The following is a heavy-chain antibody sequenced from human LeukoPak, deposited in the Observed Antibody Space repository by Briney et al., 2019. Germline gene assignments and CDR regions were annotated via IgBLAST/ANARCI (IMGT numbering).Heavy chain of an antibody. CDR3: ARDLSSGDQRGC. CDR1: GFTFSSYS. V-gene: IGHV3-21*01. CDR2: ISSSSSYI. J-gene: IGHJ4*02. D-gene: IGHD3-10*01. Sequence: GGSLRLSCAASGFTFSSYSMNWVRQGPGKGLEWVSSISSSSSYIYYADSVKGRFTISRDNAKNSLYLQMNSLRAEDTAVYYCARDLSSGDQRGCWGQGTLVTVSS.